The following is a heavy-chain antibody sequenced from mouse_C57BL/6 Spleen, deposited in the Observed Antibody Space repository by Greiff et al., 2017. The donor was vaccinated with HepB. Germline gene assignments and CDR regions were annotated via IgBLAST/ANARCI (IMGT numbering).Heavy chain of an antibody. CDR1: GFTFSDYG. J-gene: IGHJ4*01. V-gene: IGHV5-17*01. Sequence: EVNVVESGGGLVKPGGSLKLSCAASGFTFSDYGMHWVRQAPEKGLEWVAYISSGSSTIYYADTVKGRFTISRDNAKNTLFLQMTSLRSEDTAMYYCARKWLLCYAMDYWGQGTSVTVSS. D-gene: IGHD2-3*01. CDR3: ARKWLLCYAMDY. CDR2: ISSGSSTI.